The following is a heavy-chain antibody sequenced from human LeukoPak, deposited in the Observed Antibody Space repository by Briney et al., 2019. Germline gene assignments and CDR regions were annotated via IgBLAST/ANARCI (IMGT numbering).Heavy chain of an antibody. CDR1: GYTFTSYA. CDR3: ARSPRIAARGDWFDP. CDR2: INAGNGNT. J-gene: IGHJ5*02. D-gene: IGHD6-6*01. Sequence: GASVKVSCKASGYTFTSYAMHWVRQAPGQRLEWMGWINAGNGNTKYSQKFQGRVTITRDTSASTAYMELSSLRSEDTAVYYCARSPRIAARGDWFDPWGQGTLVTVSS. V-gene: IGHV1-3*01.